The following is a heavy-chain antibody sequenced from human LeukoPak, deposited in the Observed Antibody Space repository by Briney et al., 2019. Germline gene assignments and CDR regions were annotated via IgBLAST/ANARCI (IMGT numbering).Heavy chain of an antibody. CDR1: GYSISSGYY. V-gene: IGHV4-38-2*02. CDR3: ARHGSGSYFRWFDP. D-gene: IGHD1-26*01. J-gene: IGHJ5*02. CDR2: IYHSGST. Sequence: SETLSLTCTVYGYSISSGYYWGWIRQPPGKGLEWIGSIYHSGSTYYNPSLKSRVTISVDTSKNQFSLKLSSVTAADTAVYYCARHGSGSYFRWFDPWGQGNLVTVSS.